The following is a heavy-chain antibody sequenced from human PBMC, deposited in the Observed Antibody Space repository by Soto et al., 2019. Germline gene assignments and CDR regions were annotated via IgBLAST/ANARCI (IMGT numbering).Heavy chain of an antibody. D-gene: IGHD3-16*02. V-gene: IGHV3-11*01. Sequence: QVQLVESGGGLVKPGGSLRLSCAASGFTFSDYYMSWIRQAPGKGLEWVSYISSSGSTIYYADSVKGRFTISRDNAKNSLYLQMTSLGAEDRAVYYGARDRAITFGGVIVTRGGGVGDYWGQGTLVTVSS. CDR2: ISSSGSTI. CDR3: ARDRAITFGGVIVTRGGGVGDY. CDR1: GFTFSDYY. J-gene: IGHJ4*02.